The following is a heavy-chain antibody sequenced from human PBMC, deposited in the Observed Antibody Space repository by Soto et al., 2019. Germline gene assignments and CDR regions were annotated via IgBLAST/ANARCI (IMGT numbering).Heavy chain of an antibody. CDR2: IIPNLGIS. Sequence: QVQLVQSGAEVKKPGSSVKVSCKASGDTFSSYTISWVRQAPGQGLEWMGRIIPNLGISNYAQKFQGRVTITADKSTGTAYMDLRSLRSEVRAVCYCARERGDGGQNSWGQGTLVTVSS. CDR1: GDTFSSYT. J-gene: IGHJ4*02. V-gene: IGHV1-69*02. D-gene: IGHD2-21*02. CDR3: ARERGDGGQNS.